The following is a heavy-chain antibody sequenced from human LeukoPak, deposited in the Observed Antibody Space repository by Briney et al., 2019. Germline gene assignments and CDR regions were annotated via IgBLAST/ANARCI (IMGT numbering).Heavy chain of an antibody. CDR3: AISNSGSYRHYFDY. CDR2: ISYDGSNK. J-gene: IGHJ4*02. CDR1: GFTFSSYA. V-gene: IGHV3-30*04. D-gene: IGHD1-26*01. Sequence: GGSLRLSCAASGFTFSSYAMHWVRQAPGKGLEWVAVISYDGSNKYYADSVKGRFTISRDNSKNTLYLQMNSLRAEDTAVYYCAISNSGSYRHYFDYWGQGTLVTVSS.